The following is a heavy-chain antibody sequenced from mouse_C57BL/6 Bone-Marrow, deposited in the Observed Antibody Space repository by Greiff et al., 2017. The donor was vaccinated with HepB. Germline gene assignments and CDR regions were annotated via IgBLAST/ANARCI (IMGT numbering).Heavy chain of an antibody. CDR2: INSDGGST. Sequence: EVKVVESGGGLVQPGESLKLSCESTEYDFPSHDMSWVRTTPEKRLELVAAINSDGGSTYYPDNMERRFIISRDNTKKTLYLQMSSLRSEDTALYYCAREGLPHDYAMDYWGQGTSVTVSS. CDR3: AREGLPHDYAMDY. CDR1: EYDFPSHD. D-gene: IGHD3-1*01. V-gene: IGHV5-2*01. J-gene: IGHJ4*01.